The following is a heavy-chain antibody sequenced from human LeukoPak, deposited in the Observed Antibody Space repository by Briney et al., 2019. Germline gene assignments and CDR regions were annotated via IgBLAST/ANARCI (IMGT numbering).Heavy chain of an antibody. CDR1: GGSISSSSYY. CDR2: IYYSGST. Sequence: SETLSLTCTVSGGSISSSSYYWGWIRQPPGKGLEWIGSIYYSGSTYYNPSLKSRVTISVDTSKNQFSLKLSSVTAADTAVYYCARQAYSSGWYRGSYYFDYWGQGTLVTVSS. V-gene: IGHV4-39*01. CDR3: ARQAYSSGWYRGSYYFDY. D-gene: IGHD6-19*01. J-gene: IGHJ4*02.